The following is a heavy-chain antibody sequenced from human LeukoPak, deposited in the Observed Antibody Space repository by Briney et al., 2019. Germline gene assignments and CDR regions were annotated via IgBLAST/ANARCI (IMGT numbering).Heavy chain of an antibody. D-gene: IGHD3-9*01. CDR3: AKGRKDFDTNLGPFDS. CDR2: VHDSAGT. V-gene: IGHV4-59*01. J-gene: IGHJ4*02. CDR1: GGSINNYY. Sequence: SETLSLTCTVSGGSINNYYWSWIRQSPGKGLEWLGYVHDSAGTIYNPSLKSRVTISVGTSETQFSLKVTSVTTADTAVYYCAKGRKDFDTNLGPFDSWGQGILVTVSS.